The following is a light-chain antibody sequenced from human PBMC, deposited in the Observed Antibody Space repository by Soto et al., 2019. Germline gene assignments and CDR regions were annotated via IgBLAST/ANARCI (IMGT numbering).Light chain of an antibody. CDR1: QNISSNY. Sequence: EIVLTQSPGTLSLSAGERATLSCRAGQNISSNYLAWYQQKPGQAPRLLIYGASSRATDIPDSFSGGGSGTDFTLTVNRLEPEDFAVYYCQQYGTSPFTFGPGTRVDIK. CDR3: QQYGTSPFT. J-gene: IGKJ3*01. V-gene: IGKV3-20*01. CDR2: GAS.